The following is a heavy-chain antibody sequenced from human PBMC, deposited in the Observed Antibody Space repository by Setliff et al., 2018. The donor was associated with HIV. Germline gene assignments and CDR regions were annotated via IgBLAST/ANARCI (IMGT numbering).Heavy chain of an antibody. CDR3: ARLGSGWSDSYYYAMDI. J-gene: IGHJ6*02. Sequence: ASVKVSCKASGYNFTDYDINWVRQATGQGLEWMGWMNPNNGNTGYAEKFQGRVTMTVDTATSRVYMELRSLRSDDTAVYFCARLGSGWSDSYYYAMDIWGQGTTVTVSS. V-gene: IGHV1-8*02. CDR1: GYNFTDYD. CDR2: MNPNNGNT. D-gene: IGHD6-19*01.